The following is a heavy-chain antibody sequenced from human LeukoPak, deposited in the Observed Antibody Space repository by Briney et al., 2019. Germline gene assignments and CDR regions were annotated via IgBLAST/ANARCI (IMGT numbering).Heavy chain of an antibody. CDR1: GYTFTSYG. CDR2: ISAYNGNT. Sequence: ASVKVSCKASGYTFTSYGISWVRQAPGQGLEWMGWISAYNGNTNYAQKLQGRVTMTTDTSTSTAYMELRSLRSDDTAVYYCARDSYHSVDTDDAGPLGVREDYFDYWGQGTLVTVSS. CDR3: ARDSYHSVDTDDAGPLGVREDYFDY. D-gene: IGHD5-18*01. J-gene: IGHJ4*02. V-gene: IGHV1-18*01.